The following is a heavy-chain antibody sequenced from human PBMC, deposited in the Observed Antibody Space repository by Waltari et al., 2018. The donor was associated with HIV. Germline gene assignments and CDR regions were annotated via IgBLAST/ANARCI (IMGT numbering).Heavy chain of an antibody. V-gene: IGHV1-69*01. Sequence: VQRVQSGAEVKKPGSPVRVSCTASGGTFRSYAINWVGRAPRQGLEWMGGIIPAFGTANYAERFQGRVTITADEYTSTAYMDLSSLRSEDTAVYFCARDHRGNKLLYGMDVWGQGTTVTV. CDR3: ARDHRGNKLLYGMDV. J-gene: IGHJ6*02. CDR1: GGTFRSYA. CDR2: IIPAFGTA.